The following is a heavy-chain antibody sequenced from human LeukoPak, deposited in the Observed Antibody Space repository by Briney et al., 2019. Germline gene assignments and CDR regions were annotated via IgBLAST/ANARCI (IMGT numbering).Heavy chain of an antibody. V-gene: IGHV5-51*01. Sequence: GESLKIYCKGSGYNFTDYWIAWVRQMPGKGLEWMGRINPRDSDTRYSPSFHRHVTISANKSIATAYLQWSSLKASDTAMYYCARNIGLATRYFDYWGQGTLVTVSS. CDR1: GYNFTDYW. J-gene: IGHJ4*02. CDR2: INPRDSDT. CDR3: ARNIGLATRYFDY. D-gene: IGHD5-12*01.